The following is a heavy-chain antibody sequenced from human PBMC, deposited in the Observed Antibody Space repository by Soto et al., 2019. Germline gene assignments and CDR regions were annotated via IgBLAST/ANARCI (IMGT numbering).Heavy chain of an antibody. V-gene: IGHV3-33*01. CDR3: ARFKDGYNFYFDY. D-gene: IGHD5-12*01. CDR2: IWYDGSNK. Sequence: PGGSLRLSCAASGFTFSSYGMYWVRQAPGKGQEWVAVIWYDGSNKYYADSVKGRFTISRDNSKNTLYLQMNSLRAEDTAVYYCARFKDGYNFYFDYWGQGTLVTVS. J-gene: IGHJ4*02. CDR1: GFTFSSYG.